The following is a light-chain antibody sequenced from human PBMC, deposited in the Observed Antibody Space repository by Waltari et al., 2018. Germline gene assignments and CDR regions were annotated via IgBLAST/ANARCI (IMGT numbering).Light chain of an antibody. CDR2: VTSDGSH. CDR3: QTGGHGTWV. CDR1: SGLSSNV. J-gene: IGLJ3*02. V-gene: IGLV4-69*01. Sequence: QLVLTQSPSASASLGASVKLTCTLSSGLSSNVIAWLQQQPGRGPRHLMKVTSDGSHSTGDESRDRCSGSSAGADRYLTIASLQSEDEADYYWQTGGHGTWVFGGGTKLTVL.